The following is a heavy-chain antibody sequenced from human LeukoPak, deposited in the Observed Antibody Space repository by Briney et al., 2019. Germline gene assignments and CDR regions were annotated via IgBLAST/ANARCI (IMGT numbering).Heavy chain of an antibody. CDR2: IGTAGDT. CDR1: GFIFSRYD. D-gene: IGHD2-2*01. Sequence: PGGSLRLSCAASGFIFSRYDMHWVRQGTGKGLEWVSAIGTAGDTYYPGSVKGRFTISRENAKNSLYLQMNSLRAEDTAVYYCAKEGDCSSTSCYGGDYFDYWGQGTLVTVSS. CDR3: AKEGDCSSTSCYGGDYFDY. V-gene: IGHV3-13*01. J-gene: IGHJ4*02.